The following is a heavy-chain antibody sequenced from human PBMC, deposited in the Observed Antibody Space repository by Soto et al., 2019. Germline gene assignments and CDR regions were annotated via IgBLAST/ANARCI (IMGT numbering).Heavy chain of an antibody. CDR1: GYTFTSYG. V-gene: IGHV1-18*01. J-gene: IGHJ4*02. Sequence: QVQLVQSGAEVKKPGASVKVSCKASGYTFTSYGISWVRQAPGQGLEWMGWISAYNGNTNYAEKLQGRVTMTTDTPASTVHMDLSSLISADTAVYYYARYFHGAAYYWGQGTLVTVSS. CDR3: ARYFHGAAYY. CDR2: ISAYNGNT. D-gene: IGHD2-15*01.